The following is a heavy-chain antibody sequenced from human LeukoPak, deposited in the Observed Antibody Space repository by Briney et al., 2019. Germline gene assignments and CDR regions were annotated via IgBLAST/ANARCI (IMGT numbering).Heavy chain of an antibody. V-gene: IGHV1-2*06. J-gene: IGHJ4*02. CDR1: GYTFSVHY. Sequence: ASVTVSCKASGYTFSVHYLHWVRQAPGQGLEWMGRINPNTGVTQYTENFQGRVTMTGDTSISTAYMELNGLRSDDTAIYYCARTWIQLSTPDFDLWGQGTLVTVSS. CDR2: INPNTGVT. D-gene: IGHD5-18*01. CDR3: ARTWIQLSTPDFDL.